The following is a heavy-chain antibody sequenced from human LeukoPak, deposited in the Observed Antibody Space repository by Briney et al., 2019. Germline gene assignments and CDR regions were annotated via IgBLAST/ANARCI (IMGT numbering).Heavy chain of an antibody. J-gene: IGHJ2*01. CDR1: GHTFTGYY. CDR2: INPNSGGT. CDR3: ARAGGDHRGWYFDL. Sequence: ASVKVSCKASGHTFTGYYMHWVRQAPGQGLEWMGWINPNSGGTNYAQKFQGRVTMTRDTSISTAYMELSRLRSEDTAVYYCARAGGDHRGWYFDLWGRGTLVTVSS. V-gene: IGHV1-2*02. D-gene: IGHD2-21*02.